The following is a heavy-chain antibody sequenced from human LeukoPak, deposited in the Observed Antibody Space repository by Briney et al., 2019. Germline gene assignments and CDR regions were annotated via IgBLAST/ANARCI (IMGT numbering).Heavy chain of an antibody. Sequence: GGSLRLSCATSGFTFDSYWMSWVRQAPGKGREWLANIKEDGSEKYYVDSVKGRFTISRDNAKNSVYLQMNSLRAEDTAVYYCAREIGSAARGRWGQGTLVTVSS. J-gene: IGHJ4*02. CDR2: IKEDGSEK. CDR3: AREIGSAARGR. CDR1: GFTFDSYW. V-gene: IGHV3-7*05. D-gene: IGHD6-13*01.